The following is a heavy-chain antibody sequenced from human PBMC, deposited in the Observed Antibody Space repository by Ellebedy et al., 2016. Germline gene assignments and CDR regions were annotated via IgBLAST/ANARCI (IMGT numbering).Heavy chain of an antibody. J-gene: IGHJ2*01. CDR3: VSTPRGLNPWYFDL. CDR1: GGSISSGDYY. D-gene: IGHD2-8*01. V-gene: IGHV4-30-4*01. Sequence: SETLSLXXTVSGGSISSGDYYWSWIRQPPGKGLEWIGYIYYSGSTYYNPSLKSRVTISVDTSKNQFSLKLSSVTAADTAVYYCVSTPRGLNPWYFDLWGRGTLVTVSS. CDR2: IYYSGST.